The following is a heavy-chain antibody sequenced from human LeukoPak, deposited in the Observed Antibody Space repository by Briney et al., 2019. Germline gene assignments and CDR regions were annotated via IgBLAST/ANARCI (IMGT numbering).Heavy chain of an antibody. J-gene: IGHJ4*02. CDR2: IYYSGST. CDR3: ASLNYYESSAYYYVLDY. D-gene: IGHD3-22*01. V-gene: IGHV4-39*01. CDR1: GGSISSSRYY. Sequence: SETLSLTCTVSGGSISSSRYYWGWIRQPPGKGLEWIGSIYYSGSTYYNLSVKSRITISVDTSKNRFSLRLSSVTAADTAVYYCASLNYYESSAYYYVLDYWGQGTLVTVSS.